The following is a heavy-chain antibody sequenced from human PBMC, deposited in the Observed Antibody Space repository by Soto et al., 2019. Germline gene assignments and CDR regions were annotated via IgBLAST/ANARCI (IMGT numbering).Heavy chain of an antibody. D-gene: IGHD6-13*01. Sequence: GGSLRLSCAASGFTFSSYGMHWVRQAPGKGLEWVAVISYDGSNKYYADSVKGRFTISRDNSKNTLYLQMNSLRAEDTAVYYCAKSSAAAVGYWGQGTLVTVSS. CDR1: GFTFSSYG. V-gene: IGHV3-30*18. J-gene: IGHJ4*02. CDR2: ISYDGSNK. CDR3: AKSSAAAVGY.